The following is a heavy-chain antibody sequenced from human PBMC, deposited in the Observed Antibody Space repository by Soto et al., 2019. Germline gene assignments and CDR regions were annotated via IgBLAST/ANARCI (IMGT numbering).Heavy chain of an antibody. D-gene: IGHD2-2*01. Sequence: SETLSLTCTFSVVSINSGDYYCSWIRQPPWKGLEWIGYIYYSGSTYYNPSLRSRVTISLDTSKNQFSLKLSSVTAADTAVYYCVRDPVVTAAIYWYVFPTWGQGTLVTVS. CDR2: IYYSGST. CDR1: VVSINSGDYY. J-gene: IGHJ4*02. CDR3: VRDPVVTAAIYWYVFPT. V-gene: IGHV4-30-4*01.